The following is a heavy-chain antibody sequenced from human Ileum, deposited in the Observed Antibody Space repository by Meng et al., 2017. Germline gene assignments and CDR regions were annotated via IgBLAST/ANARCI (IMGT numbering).Heavy chain of an antibody. CDR2: IYPGDSDT. J-gene: IGHJ3*02. V-gene: IGHV5-51*01. CDR1: GYSFTSYW. D-gene: IGHD3-22*01. CDR3: ARISRVLYYYDSSGLGDAFDI. Sequence: GGSLRLSCKGSGYSFTSYWISWVRQMPGKGLEWMGIIYPGDSDTRYSPSFQGQVTISADKSISTAYLQWSSLKASDTAMYYCARISRVLYYYDSSGLGDAFDIWGQGTMVTVSS.